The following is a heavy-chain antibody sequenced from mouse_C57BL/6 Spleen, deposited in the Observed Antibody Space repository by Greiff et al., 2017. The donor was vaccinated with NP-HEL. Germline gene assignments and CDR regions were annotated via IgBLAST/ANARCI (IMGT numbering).Heavy chain of an antibody. Sequence: QLQQSGPELVKPGASVKISCKASGYTFTDYYMNWVKQSHGKSLEWIGDINPNNGGTSYNQKFKGKATLTVDKSSSTAYMELRSLTSEDSAVYYCARDSSYDWYFDVWGTGTTVTVSS. CDR3: ARDSSYDWYFDV. D-gene: IGHD1-1*01. V-gene: IGHV1-26*01. J-gene: IGHJ1*03. CDR1: GYTFTDYY. CDR2: INPNNGGT.